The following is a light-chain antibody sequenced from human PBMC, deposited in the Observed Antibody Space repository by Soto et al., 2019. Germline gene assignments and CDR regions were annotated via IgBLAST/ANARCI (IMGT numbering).Light chain of an antibody. V-gene: IGLV2-14*01. CDR3: SSYTSSSPTYV. Sequence: QSALSQPSSWPGSPGHSITISCTGTISDVGGYNYVSWYQQHPGKAPKLMIYEVSNRPSGVSNRFSGSKSGNTASLTISGLQAEDEADYYCSSYTSSSPTYVFGTGTKVNVL. J-gene: IGLJ1*01. CDR2: EVS. CDR1: ISDVGGYNY.